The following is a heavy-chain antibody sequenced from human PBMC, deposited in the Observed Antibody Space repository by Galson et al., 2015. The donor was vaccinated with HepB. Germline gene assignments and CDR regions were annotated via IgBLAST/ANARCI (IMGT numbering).Heavy chain of an antibody. V-gene: IGHV3-33*01. CDR2: RWRDGGNK. CDR1: GFTFRRHS. Sequence: FLRLACAASGFTFRRHSMHWVRQAPGKGLEWVAVRWRDGGNKYNADSVKGRFTISRDNSKINVSLQMNSLREEDTAVYYCARSMQVVAAADHWGQGTLVTVSS. CDR3: ARSMQVVAAADH. J-gene: IGHJ4*02. D-gene: IGHD6-13*01.